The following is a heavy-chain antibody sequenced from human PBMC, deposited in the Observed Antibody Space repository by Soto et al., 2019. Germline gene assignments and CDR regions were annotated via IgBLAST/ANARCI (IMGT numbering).Heavy chain of an antibody. V-gene: IGHV3-30*18. Sequence: GGSLRLSCEASGFTFRSYGMHWVRQAPGKGLGWVAVMKSDGSRDHIDSVKGRFTIFRDNSKKTLYLQMNNLRPEDSAVYYCAKPRSSLEWPPIESWGHGTLVTVSS. CDR1: GFTFRSYG. CDR2: MKSDGSR. D-gene: IGHD3-3*01. J-gene: IGHJ5*01. CDR3: AKPRSSLEWPPIES.